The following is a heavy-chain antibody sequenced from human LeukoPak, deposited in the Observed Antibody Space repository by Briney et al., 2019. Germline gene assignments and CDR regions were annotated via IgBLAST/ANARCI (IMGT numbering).Heavy chain of an antibody. D-gene: IGHD6-19*01. CDR1: GFTFSSYS. V-gene: IGHV3-48*01. CDR2: ISSSSSTI. Sequence: GGSLRLSCAASGFTFSSYSMNWVRQAPGKGLEWVSYISSSSSTIYYADSVKGRFTISRDNAKNSLYLQMNSLRAEDTAVYYCARALHPLWQWLVPTHAFDIWGQGTMVTVSS. CDR3: ARALHPLWQWLVPTHAFDI. J-gene: IGHJ3*02.